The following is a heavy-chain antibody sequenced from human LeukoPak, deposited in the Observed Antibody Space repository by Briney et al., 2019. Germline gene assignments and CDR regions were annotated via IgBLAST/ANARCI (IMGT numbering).Heavy chain of an antibody. V-gene: IGHV4-30-4*08. Sequence: YWIGWVRQMPGKGLEWIGYIYYSGSTYYNPSLKSRVTISVDTSKNQFSLKLSSVTAADTAVYYCARDPWTTDDAFDIWGQGTMVTVSS. J-gene: IGHJ3*02. CDR3: ARDPWTTDDAFDI. D-gene: IGHD4-17*01. CDR1: Y. CDR2: IYYSGST.